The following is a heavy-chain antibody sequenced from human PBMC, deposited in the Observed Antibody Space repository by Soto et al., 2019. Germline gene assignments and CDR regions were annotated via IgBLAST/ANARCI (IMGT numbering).Heavy chain of an antibody. CDR1: GFTFSSYG. J-gene: IGHJ6*02. D-gene: IGHD3-10*01. V-gene: IGHV3-33*01. CDR3: ARELRFGELSHYYYGMDV. Sequence: QVQLVESGGGVVQPGRSLRLSCAASGFTFSSYGMHWVRQAPGKGLEWVAVIWYDGSNKYYADSVKGRFTISRDNSKNTLYLQMNSLRAEDTAVYYCARELRFGELSHYYYGMDVWGQGITVTVSS. CDR2: IWYDGSNK.